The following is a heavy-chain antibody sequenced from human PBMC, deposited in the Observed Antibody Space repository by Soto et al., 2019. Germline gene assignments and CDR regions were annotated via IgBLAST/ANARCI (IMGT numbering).Heavy chain of an antibody. CDR2: ISGSGGST. J-gene: IGHJ3*02. CDR3: AALILIVSDAFDI. Sequence: GGSLRLSCAASGFTFSSYAMSWVRQAPGKGLEWVSAISGSGGSTYYADSVKGRFTISRDNSKNTLYLQMNSLRAEDRAVYYCAALILIVSDAFDIWGQGTMVTVSS. D-gene: IGHD2-15*01. V-gene: IGHV3-23*01. CDR1: GFTFSSYA.